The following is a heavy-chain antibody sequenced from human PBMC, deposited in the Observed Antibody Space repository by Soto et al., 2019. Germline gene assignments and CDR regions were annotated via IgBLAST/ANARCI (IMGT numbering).Heavy chain of an antibody. CDR1: AVTFTGYG. CDR2: IRYDGSNT. V-gene: IGHV3-33*01. CDR3: ARDGVGTTTYFGYFDY. D-gene: IGHD1-26*01. Sequence: GGSVRLSCAASAVTFTGYGMHWVRQAPGKGLEWVAVIRYDGSNTYYADSVKGRFTISRDNPKNMLYLQMNSLRADDTAIYYCARDGVGTTTYFGYFDYWGLGTLVTVSS. J-gene: IGHJ4*02.